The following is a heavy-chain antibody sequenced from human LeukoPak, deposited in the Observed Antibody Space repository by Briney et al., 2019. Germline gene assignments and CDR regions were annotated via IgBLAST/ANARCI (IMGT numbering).Heavy chain of an antibody. V-gene: IGHV3-43*02. CDR3: AKESGKFDY. Sequence: GGSLRLSCVASGLNFGESAMHWVRQAPGKGLEWVSLISADGGNAFSADSVKGRFSISRDNSKNSLYLQMDSLRSEDTAMYYCAKESGKFDYWGQGTLVVVSS. CDR2: ISADGGNA. J-gene: IGHJ4*02. CDR1: GLNFGESA.